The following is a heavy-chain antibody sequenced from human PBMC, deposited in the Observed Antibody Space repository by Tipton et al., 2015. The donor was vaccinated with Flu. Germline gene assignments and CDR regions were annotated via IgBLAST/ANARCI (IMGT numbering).Heavy chain of an antibody. CDR1: GFTFSFYS. J-gene: IGHJ6*02. CDR3: ARDALTLRAPYYYNMDV. CDR2: ISSTGSYI. D-gene: IGHD4-17*01. Sequence: GSLRLSCAASGFTFSFYSMNWVRQAPGKGLEWVSSISSTGSYIHYADSVKGRFSISRDNAKNSLYLQMNSLRAEDAAVYYCARDALTLRAPYYYNMDVWGQGTTVTVSS. V-gene: IGHV3-21*06.